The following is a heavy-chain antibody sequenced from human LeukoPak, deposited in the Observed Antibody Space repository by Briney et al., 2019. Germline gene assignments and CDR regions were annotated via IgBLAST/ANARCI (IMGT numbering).Heavy chain of an antibody. CDR1: GFTFSSYG. D-gene: IGHD6-13*01. CDR3: AKDRYSSSWYAYNWFDP. J-gene: IGHJ5*02. Sequence: PGGSLRLSCAASGFTFSSYGMSWVRQAPGKGLEWVSAISGRSGSTYYADSVKGRFTISRDNSKNTLYLQMNSLRAEDTAVYYCAKDRYSSSWYAYNWFDPWGQGTLVTVSS. CDR2: ISGRSGST. V-gene: IGHV3-23*01.